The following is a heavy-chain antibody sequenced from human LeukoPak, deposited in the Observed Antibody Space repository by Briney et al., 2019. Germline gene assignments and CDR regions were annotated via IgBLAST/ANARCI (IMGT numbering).Heavy chain of an antibody. D-gene: IGHD3-9*01. V-gene: IGHV1-2*02. J-gene: IGHJ5*02. Sequence: ASVKVSCKASGYTFTGYYMHWVPQAPGQGLEWMGWINPNSGGTNYAQKFQGRVTMTRDTSISTAYMELSRLRSDDTAVYSCARPHTIFSNWFDPWGQGTLVTVSS. CDR2: INPNSGGT. CDR1: GYTFTGYY. CDR3: ARPHTIFSNWFDP.